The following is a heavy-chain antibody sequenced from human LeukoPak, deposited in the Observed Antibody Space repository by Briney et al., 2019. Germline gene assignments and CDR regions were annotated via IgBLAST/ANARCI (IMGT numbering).Heavy chain of an antibody. D-gene: IGHD5-24*01. CDR3: ARRIQGMAPYYFDY. Sequence: PGGSLRLSCAASGFTFSSYGMSWVRQAPGKGLEWVSGISVSVDSTYYADSVKGRFTISRDNAKNTLYLQMNSLRAEDTAVYYCARRIQGMAPYYFDYWGRGTLVTVSS. J-gene: IGHJ4*02. CDR2: ISVSVDST. CDR1: GFTFSSYG. V-gene: IGHV3-23*01.